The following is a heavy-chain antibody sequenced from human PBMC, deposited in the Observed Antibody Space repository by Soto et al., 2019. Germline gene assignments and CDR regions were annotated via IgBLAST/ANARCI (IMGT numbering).Heavy chain of an antibody. Sequence: ASVKVSCKASGYTFTSYGISWVRQAPGQGLEWMGWISAYNGNTNYAQKLQGRVTMTTDTSTSTAYMELRSLRSDDTAVYYCARVRGIGDYVWGSYRYRSAAFDIWGQGTMVTVS. D-gene: IGHD3-16*02. CDR1: GYTFTSYG. CDR3: ARVRGIGDYVWGSYRYRSAAFDI. J-gene: IGHJ3*02. V-gene: IGHV1-18*01. CDR2: ISAYNGNT.